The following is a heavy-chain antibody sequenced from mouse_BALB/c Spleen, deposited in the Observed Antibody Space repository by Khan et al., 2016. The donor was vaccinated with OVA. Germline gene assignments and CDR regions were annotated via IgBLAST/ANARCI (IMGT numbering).Heavy chain of an antibody. V-gene: IGHV11-2*02. CDR3: MRYGSSYWYFDV. CDR2: INSDGNAI. D-gene: IGHD1-1*01. CDR1: GFTFSGFW. Sequence: EVQLLETGGGLVQPGGSRGLSCEGSGFTFSGFWMSWVRQTPGKTLEWIGDINSDGNAINYAPSIKDRFTIFRDNDKSTLYLQMSNVRSEDTATYVCMRYGSSYWYFDVWGAGTTVTVSS. J-gene: IGHJ1*01.